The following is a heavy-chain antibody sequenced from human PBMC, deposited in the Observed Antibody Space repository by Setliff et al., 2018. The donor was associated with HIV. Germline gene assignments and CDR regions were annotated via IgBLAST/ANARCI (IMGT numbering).Heavy chain of an antibody. CDR3: ARQPTDTSGYNNWFDS. CDR2: IYPRDSDT. CDR1: GYYFTTFW. D-gene: IGHD3-3*01. Sequence: PGESLKISCQGSGYYFTTFWIAWVRQMPGKGLEWMGIIYPRDSDTRYSPSFQGQVTSSADKSISTAYLQWTSLKASDTAMYYCARQPTDTSGYNNWFDSWGQGTLVTVSS. J-gene: IGHJ5*01. V-gene: IGHV5-51*01.